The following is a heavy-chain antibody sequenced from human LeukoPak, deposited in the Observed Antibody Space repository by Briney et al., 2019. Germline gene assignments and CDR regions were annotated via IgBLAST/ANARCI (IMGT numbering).Heavy chain of an antibody. J-gene: IGHJ4*02. Sequence: GGSLRLSCAASGFTFSSNSMNWVRQAPGKGLEWVSYISSSSSTIYYADSVKGRFTISRDNSKNTLYLQMNSLRAEDTAVYYCARDGGAEPFDYWGQGTLVTVSS. CDR3: ARDGGAEPFDY. V-gene: IGHV3-48*01. CDR2: ISSSSSTI. D-gene: IGHD3-16*01. CDR1: GFTFSSNS.